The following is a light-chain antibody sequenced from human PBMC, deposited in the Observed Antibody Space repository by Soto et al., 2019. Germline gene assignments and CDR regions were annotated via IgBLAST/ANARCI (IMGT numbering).Light chain of an antibody. CDR2: WAS. CDR1: RSVLSNSNNKNY. CDR3: QQYYAIPYT. V-gene: IGKV4-1*01. Sequence: DFVMTQSPDSLAVPLGERATINCKSSRSVLSNSNNKNYLAWYQQKSGQPPKLLTHWASTRESGVPDRFSGSGSGTDFPLTINSLQAGDVAVYYCQQYYAIPYTFGQGTKLEIK. J-gene: IGKJ2*01.